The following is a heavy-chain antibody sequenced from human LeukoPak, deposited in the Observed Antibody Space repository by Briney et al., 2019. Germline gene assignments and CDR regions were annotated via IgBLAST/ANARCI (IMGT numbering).Heavy chain of an antibody. V-gene: IGHV1-69*05. D-gene: IGHD3-3*01. CDR2: IIPIFGTA. CDR3: ARGAGYDFWSGYNWFNP. CDR1: GGTFSSYA. Sequence: SVKVSCKASGGTFSSYAISWVRQAPGQGLEWMGGIIPIFGTANYAQKFQGRVTITTDESTSTAYMELSSLRSEDTAVYYCARGAGYDFWSGYNWFNPWGQGTLVTVSS. J-gene: IGHJ5*02.